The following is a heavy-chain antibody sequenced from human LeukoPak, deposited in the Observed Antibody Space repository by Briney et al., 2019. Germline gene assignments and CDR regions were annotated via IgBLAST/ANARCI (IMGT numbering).Heavy chain of an antibody. V-gene: IGHV4-59*08. Sequence: SETLSLTCTVSGGSISRYYWSWIRQPRGKRLEWIGYIYYSGSTNYNPSLKSRVTISVDTSKNQFSLKLSSVTAADTAVYYCARVCPRYSSGWYSYFDYWGQGTLVTVSS. CDR2: IYYSGST. D-gene: IGHD6-19*01. CDR3: ARVCPRYSSGWYSYFDY. J-gene: IGHJ4*02. CDR1: GGSISRYY.